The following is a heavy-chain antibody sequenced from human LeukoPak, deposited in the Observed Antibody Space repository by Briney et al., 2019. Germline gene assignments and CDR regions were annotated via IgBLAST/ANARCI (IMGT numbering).Heavy chain of an antibody. D-gene: IGHD6-13*01. CDR1: GFSLGDYG. Sequence: GGSLRLSCAASGFSLGDYGMSWVRQVPGKGLEWVGRIRSKAHSYATAYAASVKGRFTISRDNAKNSLYLQMNSLRAEDTAVYYCARDTGGSSWYGVDYWGQGTMVTVSS. J-gene: IGHJ3*01. CDR2: IRSKAHSYAT. V-gene: IGHV3-72*01. CDR3: ARDTGGSSWYGVDY.